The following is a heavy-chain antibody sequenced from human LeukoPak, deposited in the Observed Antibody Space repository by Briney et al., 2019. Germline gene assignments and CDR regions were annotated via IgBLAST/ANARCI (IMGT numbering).Heavy chain of an antibody. CDR3: LCYHDSCSYVDY. CDR2: ISSSSSYI. Sequence: GGSLRLSCAASGFTFSSYSMNWVRQAPGKGLEWVSSISSSSSYIYYADSVKGRFTISRDNAKNSLYLQMTSLRAEDTAVYYCLCYHDSCSYVDYWGQGALVTVS. D-gene: IGHD3-22*01. J-gene: IGHJ4*02. CDR1: GFTFSSYS. V-gene: IGHV3-21*01.